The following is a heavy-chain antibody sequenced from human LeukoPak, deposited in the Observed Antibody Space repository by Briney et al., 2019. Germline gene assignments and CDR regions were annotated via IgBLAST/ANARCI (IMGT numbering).Heavy chain of an antibody. J-gene: IGHJ4*02. D-gene: IGHD5-18*01. CDR3: ARVWIQLWTIDY. Sequence: SETLSLTCTVSGGSISSSSYYWGWIRQPPGKGLEWIGSIYYSGSTYYNPSLKSRVTISVDTSKNQFSLKLSSVTAADTAVYYCARVWIQLWTIDYWGQGTLVTVSS. V-gene: IGHV4-39*07. CDR2: IYYSGST. CDR1: GGSISSSSYY.